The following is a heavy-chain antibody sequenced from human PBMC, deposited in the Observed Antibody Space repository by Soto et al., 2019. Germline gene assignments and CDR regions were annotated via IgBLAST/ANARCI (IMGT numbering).Heavy chain of an antibody. D-gene: IGHD5-12*01. V-gene: IGHV5-10-1*04. J-gene: IGHJ3*02. CDR2: IDPSDSFT. CDR1: GYRFSDYW. CDR3: ANFDLTFASVDVFDI. Sequence: GESLKISCQGSGYRFSDYWINWVRQVPGKGLEWMGKIDPSDSFTTYSPSFQGRVPISIDKSINTAFLRWTGLKSSDTAMYYCANFDLTFASVDVFDIRGQGTMVTVSS.